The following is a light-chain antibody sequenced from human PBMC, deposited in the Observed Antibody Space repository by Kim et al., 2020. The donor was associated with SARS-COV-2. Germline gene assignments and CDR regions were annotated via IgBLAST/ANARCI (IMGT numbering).Light chain of an antibody. V-gene: IGLV3-9*01. CDR2: RDS. CDR3: QVWDSSTYV. J-gene: IGLJ1*01. Sequence: SVALGQTARITCGGNNIGSKNVHWYQQKPGQAPVLVIYRDSTRPSGIPERFSGSNSGNTATLTISRAQAGDEADYYCQVWDSSTYVFGTGTKVTVL. CDR1: NIGSKN.